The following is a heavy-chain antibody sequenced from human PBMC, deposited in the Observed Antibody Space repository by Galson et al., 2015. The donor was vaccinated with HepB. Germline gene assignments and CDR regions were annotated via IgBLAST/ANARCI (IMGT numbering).Heavy chain of an antibody. CDR1: GFTFRNYD. V-gene: IGHV3-23*03. J-gene: IGHJ4*02. Sequence: SLRLSCAASGFTFRNYDMSWVRQAPGKGLEWVSVISSDGRSLYYADSVKGRFTISRDNSKNTLYLQMNSLRAGDTAVYYCVHNWNRFDYWGQGTLAAVSS. CDR2: ISSDGRSL. D-gene: IGHD1-1*01. CDR3: VHNWNRFDY.